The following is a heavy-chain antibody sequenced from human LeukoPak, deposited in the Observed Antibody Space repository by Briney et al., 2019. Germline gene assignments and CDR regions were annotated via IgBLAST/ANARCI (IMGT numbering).Heavy chain of an antibody. V-gene: IGHV4-34*01. CDR2: INHSGST. CDR1: GGSFSGYY. CDR3: ARGPPAKPGTGYYYGMDV. D-gene: IGHD2-2*01. J-gene: IGHJ6*02. Sequence: SETLSLTCAVYGGSFSGYYWSWIRQPPGKGLEWIGEINHSGSTDYNPSLKSRVTISVDMSKNQFSLKLSSVTAADTAVYYCARGPPAKPGTGYYYGMDVWGQGTTVTVSS.